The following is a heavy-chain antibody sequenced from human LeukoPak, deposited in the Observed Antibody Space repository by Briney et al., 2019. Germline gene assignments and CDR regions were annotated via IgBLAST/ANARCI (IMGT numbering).Heavy chain of an antibody. Sequence: PGGSLRLSCAASGFTFNSYVMSWFRQAPGKGLEWVSAISGSGGTTYYADPVKGRFTISRDNSKNTLYLQMISLRADDTAVYYCAKGQASYSGSYYFDYWGQGTLVTVSS. CDR3: AKGQASYSGSYYFDY. J-gene: IGHJ4*02. D-gene: IGHD1-26*01. CDR2: ISGSGGTT. V-gene: IGHV3-23*01. CDR1: GFTFNSYV.